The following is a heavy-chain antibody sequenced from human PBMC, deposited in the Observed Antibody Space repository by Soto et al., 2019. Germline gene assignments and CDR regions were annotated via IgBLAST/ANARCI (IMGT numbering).Heavy chain of an antibody. CDR1: GGSFSGYS. Sequence: QVQLQKWGAGLLKPSETLSLTCAVYGGSFSGYSWTWIRQSPGKGLEWIGQINHSGSTNSNPSLKSRVTISLVTSKNQFSLELTSVTAADTVVYYCARGLFSENYYSGGWYYFDSWGQGTLVTVSS. CDR3: ARGLFSENYYSGGWYYFDS. V-gene: IGHV4-34*01. D-gene: IGHD1-26*01. J-gene: IGHJ4*02. CDR2: INHSGST.